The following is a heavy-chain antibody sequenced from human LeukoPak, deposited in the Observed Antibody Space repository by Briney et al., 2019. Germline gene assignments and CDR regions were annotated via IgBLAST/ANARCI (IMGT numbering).Heavy chain of an antibody. Sequence: GGSLRLSCAASGFTFSDYYMSWIRQAPGKGLEWVSYISSSGSTIYYADSVKGRFTISGDNAKNSLYLQMNSLRAEDTAVYYCARDGVRPNDAFDIWGQGTMVTVSS. CDR2: ISSSGSTI. D-gene: IGHD1-1*01. J-gene: IGHJ3*02. V-gene: IGHV3-11*01. CDR3: ARDGVRPNDAFDI. CDR1: GFTFSDYY.